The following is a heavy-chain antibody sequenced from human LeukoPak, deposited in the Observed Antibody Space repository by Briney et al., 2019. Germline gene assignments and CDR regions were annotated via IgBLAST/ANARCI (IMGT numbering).Heavy chain of an antibody. CDR1: GYTFTSYG. V-gene: IGHV1-18*01. CDR2: ISAYNGNT. D-gene: IGHD6-13*01. Sequence: ASVKVSCTASGYTFTSYGISWVRQAPGQGLEWMGWISAYNGNTNYAQKLQGRVTMTTDISTSTAYMELRSLRSDDTAVYYCARRVGGAAAGTFYYYGMDVWGQGTTVTVSS. J-gene: IGHJ6*02. CDR3: ARRVGGAAAGTFYYYGMDV.